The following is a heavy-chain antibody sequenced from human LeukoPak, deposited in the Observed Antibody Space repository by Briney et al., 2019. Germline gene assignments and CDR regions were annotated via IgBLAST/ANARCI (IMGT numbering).Heavy chain of an antibody. D-gene: IGHD3-16*01. V-gene: IGHV4-34*01. CDR1: GGSYSGHY. CDR3: ARGVLSIDYFDI. J-gene: IGHJ3*02. Sequence: KPSETLSLTCAVSGGSYSGHYWGWIRQSPGKGLEWIGEIHYTGATSYNPSVKSRATISGDTSKNRFSLRLTSVTAADTAVYYCARGVLSIDYFDIWGQGSLVTVSS. CDR2: IHYTGAT.